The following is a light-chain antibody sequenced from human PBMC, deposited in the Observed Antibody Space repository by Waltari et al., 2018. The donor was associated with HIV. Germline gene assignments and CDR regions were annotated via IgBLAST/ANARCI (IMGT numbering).Light chain of an antibody. J-gene: IGLJ2*01. Sequence: QSVLTQPPSASGTPGQRVTISCSGSNSNIGSNPVNWYQQLPGTAPKLLIYNNKQRPSGVPDRISGSKSGTSASLAISGLQSEDEADYYCAAWDDSLNGVVFGGGTKLTVL. V-gene: IGLV1-44*01. CDR1: NSNIGSNP. CDR3: AAWDDSLNGVV. CDR2: NNK.